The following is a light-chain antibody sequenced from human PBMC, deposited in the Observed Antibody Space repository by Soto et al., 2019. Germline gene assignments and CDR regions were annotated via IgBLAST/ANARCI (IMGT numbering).Light chain of an antibody. V-gene: IGKV1-6*01. Sequence: AIQMTQFPSSLSASVGDSVTISGRASQGIRRDIAWYQQRPGTVPKLLIFGASNLQSAVPSRFSGSGSGTEITLTISSLQPDDCATYYCQQYSSYPWTVGQGTKVDIK. J-gene: IGKJ1*01. CDR3: QQYSSYPWT. CDR1: QGIRRD. CDR2: GAS.